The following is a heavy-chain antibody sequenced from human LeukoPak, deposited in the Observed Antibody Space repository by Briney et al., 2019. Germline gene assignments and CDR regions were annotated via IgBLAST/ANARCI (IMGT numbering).Heavy chain of an antibody. Sequence: PSETLSLTCTVSGGSVNSDNYYWSWIRQPPGKGLEWIGNIHYSGSTNYNPSLKSRVTTSLDTSKNQFSLKLSSVTAADTAVYYCARDVGGSGWAYNWFDPWGQGTLVTVSS. CDR2: IHYSGST. D-gene: IGHD6-19*01. CDR3: ARDVGGSGWAYNWFDP. CDR1: GGSVNSDNYY. V-gene: IGHV4-61*01. J-gene: IGHJ5*02.